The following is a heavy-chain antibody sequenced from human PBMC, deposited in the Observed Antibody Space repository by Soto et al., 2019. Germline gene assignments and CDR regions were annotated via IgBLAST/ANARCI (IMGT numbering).Heavy chain of an antibody. CDR1: GFTFSTYA. CDR2: ISGSGGST. J-gene: IGHJ4*02. CDR3: AKDLVLRYFDWLPQYFDY. Sequence: GGSLRLSCAASGFTFSTYAMSWVRQAPGKGLEWVSAISGSGGSTYYADSVKGRFTISRDNSKNTLYLQMNSLRAEDTAVYYWAKDLVLRYFDWLPQYFDYWGQGTLVTVFS. D-gene: IGHD3-9*01. V-gene: IGHV3-23*01.